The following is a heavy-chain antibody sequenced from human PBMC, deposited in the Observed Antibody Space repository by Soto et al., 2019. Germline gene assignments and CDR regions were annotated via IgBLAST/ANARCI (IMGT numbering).Heavy chain of an antibody. V-gene: IGHV1-46*01. D-gene: IGHD4-4*01. CDR2: INPSGGST. CDR3: ARGGPTTVTNY. Sequence: QVQLVQSGAEVKKPGASVKVSCKASGYSFTSYYMHWVRQAPGQGLEWMGIINPSGGSTSYAQKFQGRVTMTRDTSTSTVYMQLSSLRSEDTPVYSCARGGPTTVTNYWGQGTLVTLSS. CDR1: GYSFTSYY. J-gene: IGHJ4*02.